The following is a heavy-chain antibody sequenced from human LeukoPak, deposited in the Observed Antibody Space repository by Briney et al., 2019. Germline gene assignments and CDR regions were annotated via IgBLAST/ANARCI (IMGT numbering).Heavy chain of an antibody. V-gene: IGHV3-21*01. D-gene: IGHD1-20*01. CDR2: ISSSSSYI. J-gene: IGHJ4*02. Sequence: PGGSLRLSCAASGFTFSSYSMNWVRQAPGKGLEWVSSISSSSSYIYYADSVKGRFTISRDNSKNTLYLQMNSLRTEDTAVYYCAKVRYNWNDEGRFDYWGQGTLVTVSS. CDR3: AKVRYNWNDEGRFDY. CDR1: GFTFSSYS.